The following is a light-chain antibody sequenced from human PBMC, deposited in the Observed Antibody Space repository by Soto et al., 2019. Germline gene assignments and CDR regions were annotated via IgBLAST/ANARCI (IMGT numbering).Light chain of an antibody. J-gene: IGKJ4*01. CDR1: QGIGSW. V-gene: IGKV1-12*01. CDR2: AAS. CDR3: QQANSFPLT. Sequence: DIQLTQSPSFLSASVGDRVTITCRASQGIGSWLAWYQQKPGKAPNFLIYAASSLHSGVPSRFSGSGSGTDFTLTISSLQPEDFATYYCQQANSFPLTFGGGTKVDIK.